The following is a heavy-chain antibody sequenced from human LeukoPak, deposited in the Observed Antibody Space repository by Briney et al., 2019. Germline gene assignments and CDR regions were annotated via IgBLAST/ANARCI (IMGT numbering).Heavy chain of an antibody. D-gene: IGHD3-16*02. CDR1: GFTFTSYG. J-gene: IGHJ5*02. Sequence: GSLRLSCAASGFTFTSYGMSWVRQPPGKGLEWIGEINHSGSTNYNPSLKSRVTISVDTSKNQFSLKLSSVTAADTAVYYCARARSVWGSYRCWWFDPWGQGTLVTVSS. CDR3: ARARSVWGSYRCWWFDP. V-gene: IGHV4-34*01. CDR2: INHSGST.